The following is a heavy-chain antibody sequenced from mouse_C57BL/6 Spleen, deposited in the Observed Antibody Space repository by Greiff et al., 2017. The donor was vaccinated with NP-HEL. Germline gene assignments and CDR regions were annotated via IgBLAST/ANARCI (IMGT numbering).Heavy chain of an antibody. J-gene: IGHJ3*01. D-gene: IGHD1-1*01. Sequence: EVKLMESGEGLVKPGGSLKLSCAASGFTFSSYAMSWVRQTPEKRLEWVAYISSGGDYIYYADTVKGRFTISRDNARNTLYLQMSSLKSEDTAMYYCTRDGHGSSLFAYWGQGTLVTVSA. V-gene: IGHV5-9-1*02. CDR2: ISSGGDYI. CDR3: TRDGHGSSLFAY. CDR1: GFTFSSYA.